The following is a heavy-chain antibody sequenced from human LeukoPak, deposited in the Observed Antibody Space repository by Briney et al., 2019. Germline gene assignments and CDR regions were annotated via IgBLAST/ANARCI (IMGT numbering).Heavy chain of an antibody. CDR2: ISTSSSYI. CDR1: GFTLSRNS. D-gene: IGHD3-9*01. Sequence: GGSLRLSCAASGFTLSRNSMNWVRQAPGKGLEWVSSISTSSSYIYYADSVKGRFTISRDNAKNSLYLQMNSLRPEDTAVYYCAKTGSRGGTFRPSYYYYYMDVWGEGTTVTISS. V-gene: IGHV3-21*01. J-gene: IGHJ6*03. CDR3: AKTGSRGGTFRPSYYYYYMDV.